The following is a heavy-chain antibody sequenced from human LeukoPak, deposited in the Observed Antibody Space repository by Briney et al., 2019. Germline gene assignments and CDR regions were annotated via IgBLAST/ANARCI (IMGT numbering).Heavy chain of an antibody. V-gene: IGHV1-18*01. CDR3: SREFPFCGADCFSGVFDI. CDR1: GYTFTSYG. D-gene: IGHD2-21*02. J-gene: IGHJ3*02. Sequence: ASVKVSCKASGYTFTSYGISWVRQAPGQGLEWMGWISAYNGNTNYAQKLQGRVTMTTDTSTTTAYMELRSLRSDDTAVYYCSREFPFCGADCFSGVFDIWGQGTMVTVS. CDR2: ISAYNGNT.